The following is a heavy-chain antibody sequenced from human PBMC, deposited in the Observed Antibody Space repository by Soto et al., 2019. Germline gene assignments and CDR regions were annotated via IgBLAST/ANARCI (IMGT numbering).Heavy chain of an antibody. J-gene: IGHJ4*02. CDR3: ARDELGEWEPCYYFDY. Sequence: ESGGGVVQPGRSLRLSCAASGFTFSSYAMHWVRQAPGKGLEWVAVISYDGSNKYYADSVKGRFTISRDNSKNTLYLQMNSLRAEDTAVYYCARDELGEWEPCYYFDYWGQGTLVTVSS. D-gene: IGHD1-26*01. CDR2: ISYDGSNK. CDR1: GFTFSSYA. V-gene: IGHV3-30-3*01.